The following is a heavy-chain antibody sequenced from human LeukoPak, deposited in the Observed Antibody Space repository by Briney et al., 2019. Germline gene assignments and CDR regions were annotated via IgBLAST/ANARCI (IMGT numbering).Heavy chain of an antibody. Sequence: WGSLRLSCAASGFTVSSNYMNWVRQAPGKGLEWVSVIYIGGSTYYADSVKGRFTISRDNAKNSLFLQVNSLRAEDTAMYYCARGSRFGVVERDAFDIWGQGTMVTLSS. CDR1: GFTVSSNY. V-gene: IGHV3-66*01. D-gene: IGHD3-3*01. CDR2: IYIGGST. CDR3: ARGSRFGVVERDAFDI. J-gene: IGHJ3*02.